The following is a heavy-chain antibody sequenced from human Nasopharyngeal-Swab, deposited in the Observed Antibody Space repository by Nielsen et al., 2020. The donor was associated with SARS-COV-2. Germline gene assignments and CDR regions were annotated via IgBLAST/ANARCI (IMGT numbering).Heavy chain of an antibody. D-gene: IGHD6-19*01. V-gene: IGHV4-30-4*01. CDR3: ARDSGVAGTKYYYYGMDV. CDR2: IYYSGST. J-gene: IGHJ6*02. Sequence: WIRQPPGKGLERIGYIYYSGSTYYNPSLKSRVTISVDTSENQFSLKLSSVTAADTAVYYCARDSGVAGTKYYYYGMDVWGQGTTVTVSS.